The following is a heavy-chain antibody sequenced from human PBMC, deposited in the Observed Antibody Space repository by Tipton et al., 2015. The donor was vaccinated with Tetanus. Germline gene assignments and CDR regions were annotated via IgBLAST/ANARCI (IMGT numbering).Heavy chain of an antibody. CDR1: GYTFSNYG. J-gene: IGHJ6*02. Sequence: QLVQSGAEVKKPGASVKVSCKTSGYTFSNYGISWVRQAPGQGLEWMGKINPNGGSTSYAQKFQGRVTMTRDTSTSTVYMELSSLRSEDTVVYYCAKDTGVTPHYGMDVWGQGTTVTVSS. CDR3: AKDTGVTPHYGMDV. CDR2: INPNGGST. V-gene: IGHV1-46*01. D-gene: IGHD2-21*02.